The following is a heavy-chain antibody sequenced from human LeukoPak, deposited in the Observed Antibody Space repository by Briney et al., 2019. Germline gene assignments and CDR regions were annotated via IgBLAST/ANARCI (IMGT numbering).Heavy chain of an antibody. CDR2: IKQDGSEK. CDR3: ARDQGEQWPVRPYGRGYYFDY. V-gene: IGHV3-7*01. D-gene: IGHD6-19*01. J-gene: IGHJ4*02. Sequence: GGSLRLSCAASGFTFSSYWMSWVRQAPGKGLEWVANIKQDGSEKYYVDSVKGRFTISRDNAKNSLYLQMNSLRAEDTAVYYCARDQGEQWPVRPYGRGYYFDYWGQGTLVTVSS. CDR1: GFTFSSYW.